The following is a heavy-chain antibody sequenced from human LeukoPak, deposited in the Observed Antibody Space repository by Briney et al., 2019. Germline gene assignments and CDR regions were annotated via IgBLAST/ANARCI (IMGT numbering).Heavy chain of an antibody. CDR1: GFTFSSYA. CDR3: ARDLENDAFDI. CDR2: ISYDGSNK. J-gene: IGHJ3*02. Sequence: GGSLRLSCAASGFTFSSYAMHWVRQAPGKGLEWVAVISYDGSNKYYADSVKGRFTISRDNSKNTLYLQMNSLRAEDTAVYYCARDLENDAFDIWGQGTMVTVSS. V-gene: IGHV3-30-3*01.